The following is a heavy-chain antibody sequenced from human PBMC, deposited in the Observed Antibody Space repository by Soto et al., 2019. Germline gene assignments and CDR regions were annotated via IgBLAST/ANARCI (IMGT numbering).Heavy chain of an antibody. Sequence: EVQLVDSGGGLVKPGGSLRLSCAASGFTFSTYTLNWVRQAPGKGLEWVSSISTSGDATYYEDSVRGRFTISRDNARAALYLQMDSLRVEDTAMYYCTRDGEPLWGQGTMVRVSS. V-gene: IGHV3-21*01. CDR1: GFTFSTYT. D-gene: IGHD3-3*01. CDR2: ISTSGDAT. J-gene: IGHJ3*01. CDR3: TRDGEPL.